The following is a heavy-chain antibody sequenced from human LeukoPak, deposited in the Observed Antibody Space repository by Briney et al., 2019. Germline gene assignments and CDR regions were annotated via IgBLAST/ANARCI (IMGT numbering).Heavy chain of an antibody. CDR3: ARGRPLFEDY. CDR2: ISSSSSYI. Sequence: GGSLRLSCAASGFTFSSYSMNWVRQAPGKGLEWVSSISSSSSYISYADSVKGRFTISRDNAKNSLYLQMNNLRVEDTAVYYCARGRPLFEDYWGQRTLVTVSS. CDR1: GFTFSSYS. D-gene: IGHD3-10*02. V-gene: IGHV3-21*01. J-gene: IGHJ4*02.